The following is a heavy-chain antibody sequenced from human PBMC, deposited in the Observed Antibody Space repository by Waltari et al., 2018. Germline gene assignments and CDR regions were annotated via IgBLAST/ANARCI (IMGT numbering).Heavy chain of an antibody. CDR1: GGTFSSYA. CDR3: ARVAGDFWSGSVIDY. Sequence: QVQLVQSGAEVKKPGSSVKVSCKASGGTFSSYAIRWVRQAPGQGLEWMGRIIPILGIANYAQKFQGRVTITADKSTSTAYMELSSLRSEDTAVYYCARVAGDFWSGSVIDYWGQGTLVTVSS. J-gene: IGHJ4*02. CDR2: IIPILGIA. D-gene: IGHD3-3*01. V-gene: IGHV1-69*09.